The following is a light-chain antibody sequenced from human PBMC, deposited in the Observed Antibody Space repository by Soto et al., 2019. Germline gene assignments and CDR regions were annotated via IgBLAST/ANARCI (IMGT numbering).Light chain of an antibody. CDR2: GAS. J-gene: IGKJ1*01. V-gene: IGKV3-20*01. CDR3: QQYGSSRT. Sequence: TLSLSPGERATLSCRASQSVSSSYLAWYQQKPGQAPRLLIYGASSRATGIPDRFSGSGSGTDFTLTISRLEPEDFAVYYCQQYGSSRTLGQGTKVDTK. CDR1: QSVSSSY.